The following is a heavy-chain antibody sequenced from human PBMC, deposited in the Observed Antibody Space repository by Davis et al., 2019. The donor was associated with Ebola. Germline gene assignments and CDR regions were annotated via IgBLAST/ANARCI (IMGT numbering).Heavy chain of an antibody. Sequence: GESLKISCAVSGFSFTGYTMNWVRQAPGKAPEWVSSISSSSTYLYYADSVKGRFTVSRDNAKNSLYLQMNSLRAEDTAIYYCTRDGIASTWYDEGDYWGRGTLVTVSS. V-gene: IGHV3-21*01. J-gene: IGHJ4*02. D-gene: IGHD1-1*01. CDR1: GFSFTGYT. CDR3: TRDGIASTWYDEGDY. CDR2: ISSSSTYL.